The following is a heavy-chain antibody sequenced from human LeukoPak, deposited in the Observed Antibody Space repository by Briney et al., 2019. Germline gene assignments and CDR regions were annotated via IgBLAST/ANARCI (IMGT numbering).Heavy chain of an antibody. D-gene: IGHD2-2*01. CDR2: IIPIFGTA. J-gene: IGHJ4*02. V-gene: IGHV1-69*01. CDR1: GGTLSSYA. CDR3: ASPARYCSSTSCSRFDY. Sequence: GASVKVSCXASGGTLSSYAISWVRLAPGQGLEWMGGIIPIFGTANYAQKFQGRVTITADESTSTAYMELSSLRSEDTAVYYCASPARYCSSTSCSRFDYWGQGTLVTVSS.